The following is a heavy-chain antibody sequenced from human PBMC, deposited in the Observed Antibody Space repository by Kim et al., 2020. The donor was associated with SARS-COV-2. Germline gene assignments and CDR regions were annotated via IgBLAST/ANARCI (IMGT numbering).Heavy chain of an antibody. Sequence: ASVKVSCKASGFTFTFYSMHWVRQARGQGLEWMGMNNRSGGGTNYAQKFQGRVTMTGDTSTNTVYMELSSLRSDDTAVYNCAKDGGHWGQGTVVTVSS. J-gene: IGHJ4*02. CDR3: AKDGGH. V-gene: IGHV1-46*01. CDR2: NNRSGGGT. D-gene: IGHD3-10*01. CDR1: GFTFTFYS.